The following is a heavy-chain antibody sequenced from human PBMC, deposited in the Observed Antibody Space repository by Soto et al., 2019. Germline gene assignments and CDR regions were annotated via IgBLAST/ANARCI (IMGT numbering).Heavy chain of an antibody. D-gene: IGHD1-7*01. Sequence: QVQLVQSGAEVKKPGSSVKVSCKASGGTFSSYAISWVRQAPGQGLEWMGEIIPIFGTANDAQKFQCSVTITADESPSTAYRELSSLRSEDTAVYYCASQLALGFGHSENGSSWGQGTLVTVAS. CDR3: ASQLALGFGHSENGSS. V-gene: IGHV1-69*12. J-gene: IGHJ5*02. CDR2: IIPIFGTA. CDR1: GGTFSSYA.